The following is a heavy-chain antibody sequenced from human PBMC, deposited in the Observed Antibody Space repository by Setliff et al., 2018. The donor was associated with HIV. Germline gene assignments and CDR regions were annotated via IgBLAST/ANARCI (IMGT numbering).Heavy chain of an antibody. CDR3: ATQSRSIDAFDI. V-gene: IGHV4-59*01. Sequence: PSETLSLTCSVSGGSIFSYYWSWIRQPPGKGLEWIGYIYYSGSTNYNPSLKSRATISLDTSKNQFSLKLSSVTAADTAVYSCATQSRSIDAFDIWGQGTMVTVSS. CDR2: IYYSGST. J-gene: IGHJ3*02. CDR1: GGSIFSYY.